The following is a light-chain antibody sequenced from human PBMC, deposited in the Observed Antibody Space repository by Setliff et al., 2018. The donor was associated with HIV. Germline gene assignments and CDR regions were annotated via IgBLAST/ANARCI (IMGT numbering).Light chain of an antibody. V-gene: IGLV2-23*02. J-gene: IGLJ1*01. Sequence: QSVLTQPASVSGSPGQSITISCTATSSDVGSYNFVSWYQQHPGKAPKLMIYEVTKRPSGVSSRFSGSKSGNTASLTISGLQTEDEADYYCCSNTGSNTFVFGTGTKVTVL. CDR1: SSDVGSYNF. CDR2: EVT. CDR3: CSNTGSNTFV.